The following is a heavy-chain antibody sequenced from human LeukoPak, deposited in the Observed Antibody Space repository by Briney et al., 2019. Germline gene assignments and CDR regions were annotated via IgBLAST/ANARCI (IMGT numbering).Heavy chain of an antibody. D-gene: IGHD3-3*01. Sequence: PGGSLRLSCAASKFTFSSYWMSWVRQAPGKGLEWVANIKQDGSVQFYMDSLKGRFSVSRDNAKNSLYLQMNSLRAEDTAVYYCARSYYDFWSGSYYYYYGMDVWGQGTTVTVSS. V-gene: IGHV3-7*01. CDR3: ARSYYDFWSGSYYYYYGMDV. J-gene: IGHJ6*02. CDR2: IKQDGSVQ. CDR1: KFTFSSYW.